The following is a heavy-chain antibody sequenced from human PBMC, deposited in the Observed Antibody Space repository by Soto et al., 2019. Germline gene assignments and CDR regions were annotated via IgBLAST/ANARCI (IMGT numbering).Heavy chain of an antibody. D-gene: IGHD6-19*01. Sequence: GGSLRLSCAASGFSFNSYFLHWVRQAPGKGLEWVAVISSDGNNKYVIKSVRDRFTISRDNSKNTLYLQMNGLRVEDTAIYYCARDKERSSEWYVVGGDYWGQGT. J-gene: IGHJ4*02. CDR2: ISSDGNNK. CDR3: ARDKERSSEWYVVGGDY. V-gene: IGHV3-30*03. CDR1: GFSFNSYF.